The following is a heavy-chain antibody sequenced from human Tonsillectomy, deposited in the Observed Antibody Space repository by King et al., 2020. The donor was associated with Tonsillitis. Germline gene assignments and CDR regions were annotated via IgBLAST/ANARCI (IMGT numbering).Heavy chain of an antibody. CDR3: ARETGRGMDV. J-gene: IGHJ6*02. D-gene: IGHD7-27*01. CDR1: GFTFSSYA. CDR2: MSYDGSNK. Sequence: VQLVESGGGVVQPGRSLSLSCAASGFTFSSYAMHWVRQAPGKGLEWVAVMSYDGSNKYYADSVKGRFTISRDNSKNTLYLQMNSLRAEDTAVYYCARETGRGMDVWGQGTTVTVSS. V-gene: IGHV3-30*04.